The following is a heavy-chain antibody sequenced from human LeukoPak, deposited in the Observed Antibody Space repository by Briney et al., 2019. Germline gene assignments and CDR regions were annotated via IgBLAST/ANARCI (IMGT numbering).Heavy chain of an antibody. CDR1: GFTFDDYA. CDR2: ISWNSGSI. Sequence: PGGSLRLSCAASGFTFDDYAMHWVRQAPGKGLEWVSGISWNSGSIGYADSVKGRFTISRDNAKNSLYLQMNSLRAEDTALYYCAKDMSPTVWGYDSSGTGFGYWGQGTLVTVSS. J-gene: IGHJ4*02. CDR3: AKDMSPTVWGYDSSGTGFGY. V-gene: IGHV3-9*01. D-gene: IGHD3-22*01.